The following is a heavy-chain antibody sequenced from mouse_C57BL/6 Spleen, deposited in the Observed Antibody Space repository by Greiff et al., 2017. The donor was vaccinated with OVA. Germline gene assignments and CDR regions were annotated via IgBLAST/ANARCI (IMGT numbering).Heavy chain of an antibody. Sequence: EVKVVESEGGLVQPGSSMKLSCTASGFTFSDYYMAWVRQVPEKGLEWVANINYDGSSTYYLDSLKSRFIISRDNAKNILYLQMSSLKSEDTATYYCAREIYYYGSSYGYFDVWGTGTTVTVSS. V-gene: IGHV5-16*01. CDR1: GFTFSDYY. CDR2: INYDGSST. D-gene: IGHD1-1*01. CDR3: AREIYYYGSSYGYFDV. J-gene: IGHJ1*03.